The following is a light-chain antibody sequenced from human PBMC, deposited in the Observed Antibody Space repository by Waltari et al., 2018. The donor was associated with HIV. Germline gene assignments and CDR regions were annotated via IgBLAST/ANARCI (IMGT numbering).Light chain of an antibody. CDR3: QQYNNYPWT. Sequence: DIQMTQSPSTLSASVGDRVTITCRASQSISSWLAWYQQKPGKAPKLLIYQASTLESGVPLTFSGNGSGTEFTLTISSLQPDDFATYYCQQYNNYPWTFGQGTKVEIK. J-gene: IGKJ1*01. CDR1: QSISSW. V-gene: IGKV1-5*03. CDR2: QAS.